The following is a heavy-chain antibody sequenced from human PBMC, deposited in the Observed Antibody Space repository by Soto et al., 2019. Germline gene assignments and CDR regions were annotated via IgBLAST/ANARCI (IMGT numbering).Heavy chain of an antibody. CDR2: ISTSSTYT. J-gene: IGHJ6*02. Sequence: SLRLPCAASGFTFSDYYKSWFRQAPGKGLEWVSYISTSSTYTSYADSVKGRFTISRDNAKNSLYLQMNSLRAEDTAVYYCARDLDSGTYYNSPSHPYYNYGLSVCAQRSTVPASS. CDR3: ARDLDSGTYYNSPSHPYYNYGLSV. D-gene: IGHD3-10*01. CDR1: GFTFSDYY. V-gene: IGHV3-11*06.